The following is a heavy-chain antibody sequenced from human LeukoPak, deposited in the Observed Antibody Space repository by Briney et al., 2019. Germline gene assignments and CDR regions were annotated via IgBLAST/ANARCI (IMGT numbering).Heavy chain of an antibody. D-gene: IGHD1-26*01. CDR1: GYTLTELS. J-gene: IGHJ4*02. V-gene: IGHV1-24*01. CDR2: FDPEDGET. CDR3: ATVGGSYLEYYFDY. Sequence: ASVKVSCKVSGYTLTELSMHWVRQAPRKGLEWMGGFDPEDGETIYAQKFQGRVTMTEDTSTDTAYMELSSLRSEDTAVYYCATVGGSYLEYYFDYWGQGTLVTVSS.